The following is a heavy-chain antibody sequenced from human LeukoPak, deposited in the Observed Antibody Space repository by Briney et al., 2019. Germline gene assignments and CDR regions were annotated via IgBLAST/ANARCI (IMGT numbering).Heavy chain of an antibody. D-gene: IGHD3-22*01. CDR2: ISGYNGNT. CDR1: GYTFTSYG. J-gene: IGHJ5*02. Sequence: ASVKVSCKASGYTFTSYGISWVRQAPGQGLEWMGWISGYNGNTKYAQKLQGRVTMTTDTSTTTAYMELRSLRSDDTDVYYCARDGRHRYYYDSSGFYGSWFDPWGQGTLVTVSS. V-gene: IGHV1-18*01. CDR3: ARDGRHRYYYDSSGFYGSWFDP.